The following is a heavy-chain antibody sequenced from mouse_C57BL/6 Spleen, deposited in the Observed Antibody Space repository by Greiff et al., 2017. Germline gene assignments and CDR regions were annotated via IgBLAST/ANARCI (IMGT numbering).Heavy chain of an antibody. Sequence: QVQLQQSGAELVRPGTSVKVSCTASGYAFTNYLIEWVKQRPGQGLEWIGVINPGSGGTNYNEKFKGKATLTADKSYSTAYMQLSSLTSEDSAVYFCSRLSTTALYAMDYWGQGTSVTVSS. CDR1: GYAFTNYL. CDR3: SRLSTTALYAMDY. V-gene: IGHV1-54*01. D-gene: IGHD1-2*01. J-gene: IGHJ4*01. CDR2: INPGSGGT.